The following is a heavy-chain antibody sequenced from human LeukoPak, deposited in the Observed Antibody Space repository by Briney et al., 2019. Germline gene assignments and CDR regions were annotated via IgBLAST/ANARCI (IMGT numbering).Heavy chain of an antibody. V-gene: IGHV1-8*01. CDR3: ARVTVTAATYDY. CDR2: MNPNSGNT. J-gene: IGHJ4*02. CDR1: GYTFTSYD. Sequence: ASVKVSCKASGYTFTSYDINWVRQATGQGLEWMGWMNPNSGNTGYAQKFQGRVTMTRNTSISTAYMELSSLRSEDTAVYYCARVTVTAATYDYWGQGTLVTVSS. D-gene: IGHD4-17*01.